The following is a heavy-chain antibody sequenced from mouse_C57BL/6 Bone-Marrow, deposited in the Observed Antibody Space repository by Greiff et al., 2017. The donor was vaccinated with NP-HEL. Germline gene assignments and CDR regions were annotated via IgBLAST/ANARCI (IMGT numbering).Heavy chain of an antibody. CDR3: AKRRGGALQDNAMDN. J-gene: IGHJ4*01. Sequence: EVKLQQSGPVLVKPGASVKMSCKASGYTFTDYYMNWVKQSHGKSLEWIGVINPYNGGTSYNQKFKGKATLTVDKSSSTAYMELNSLTSEDSAVYYCAKRRGGALQDNAMDNWGQGTSVTVSS. V-gene: IGHV1-19*01. D-gene: IGHD3-3*01. CDR1: GYTFTDYY. CDR2: INPYNGGT.